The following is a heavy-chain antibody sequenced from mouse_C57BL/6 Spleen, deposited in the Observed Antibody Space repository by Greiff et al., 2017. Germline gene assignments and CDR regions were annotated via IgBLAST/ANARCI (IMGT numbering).Heavy chain of an antibody. CDR3: ARRGYGSSYGY. Sequence: VQLQQSGAELLKPGASVKLSCKATGYTFTGYWLDWVKQRPGHGLEWIGEILPGSGSTNYNENFKGKATFTAATSSNPAYMQLSSLTTEDSAIYYSARRGYGSSYGYWGQGTTLTVSS. CDR1: GYTFTGYW. D-gene: IGHD1-1*01. V-gene: IGHV1-9*01. CDR2: ILPGSGST. J-gene: IGHJ2*01.